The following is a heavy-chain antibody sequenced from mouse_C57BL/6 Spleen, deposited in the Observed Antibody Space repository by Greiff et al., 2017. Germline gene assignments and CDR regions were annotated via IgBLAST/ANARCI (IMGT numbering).Heavy chain of an antibody. CDR2: ISDGGSST. V-gene: IGHV5-4*01. CDR3: ARDKKGLFDY. Sequence: EVQLVESGGGLVKPGGSLKLSCAASGFTFSSYAMSWVRQTPEKSLEWVATISDGGSSTYYPDNVKGRFTISRDNAKNKLYLQMSHLKSEDTAMYYCARDKKGLFDYWGQGTTLTVSS. J-gene: IGHJ2*01. CDR1: GFTFSSYA. D-gene: IGHD2-4*01.